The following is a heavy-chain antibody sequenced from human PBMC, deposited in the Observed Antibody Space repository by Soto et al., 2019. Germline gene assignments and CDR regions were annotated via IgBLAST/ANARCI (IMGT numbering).Heavy chain of an antibody. CDR2: INAGNGNT. CDR3: ASYGDYSRFYYYYYMDV. V-gene: IGHV1-3*01. CDR1: GYTFTSYA. D-gene: IGHD4-17*01. Sequence: ASVKVSCKASGYTFTSYAMHWVRQAPGQRLEWMGWINAGNGNTKYSQKFQGRVTITRDTSASTAYMELGSLRSEDTAVYYCASYGDYSRFYYYYYMDVWGKGTTVTVSS. J-gene: IGHJ6*03.